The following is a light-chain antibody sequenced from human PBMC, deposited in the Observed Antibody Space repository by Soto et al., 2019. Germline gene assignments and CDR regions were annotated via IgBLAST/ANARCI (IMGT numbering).Light chain of an antibody. CDR3: QQYGSSTGYT. CDR2: GAS. CDR1: QSVSSSY. V-gene: IGKV3-20*01. J-gene: IGKJ2*01. Sequence: EIVLTQSPGTLSLSPGERATLSCRASQSVSSSYLAWYQQKPGLAPRLLIHGASSRATGIPDRFSGSGSGTDFTLTISRLEPEDFAVYYCQQYGSSTGYTFGQGTKLEIK.